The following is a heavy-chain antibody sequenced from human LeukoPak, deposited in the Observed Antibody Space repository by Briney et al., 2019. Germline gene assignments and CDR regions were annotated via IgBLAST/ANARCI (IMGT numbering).Heavy chain of an antibody. CDR1: GGSFSGYY. Sequence: SETLSLTCAVYGGSFSGYYWSWIRQPPGKGLEWIGEINHSGSTNYNPSLKSRVTISVDTSKKQFSLKLSSVTAADTAVYYCARVKIYSTDALDYWGQGTLVTVSS. CDR2: INHSGST. D-gene: IGHD4-11*01. V-gene: IGHV4-34*01. J-gene: IGHJ4*02. CDR3: ARVKIYSTDALDY.